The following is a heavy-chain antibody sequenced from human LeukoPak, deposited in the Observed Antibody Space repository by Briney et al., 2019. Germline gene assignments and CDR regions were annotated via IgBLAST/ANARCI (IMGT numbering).Heavy chain of an antibody. CDR1: GYSISSGYY. V-gene: IGHV4-38-2*02. Sequence: SETLSLTCTVSGYSISSGYYWDWIRQPPGKGLEWIGSIYHSGRTYHNPSLKSRLTISRDTSKNQFSLNLSSVTAADTAVYYCARERHGHPFDSWGQGTLVTVSS. CDR2: IYHSGRT. CDR3: ARERHGHPFDS. J-gene: IGHJ4*02.